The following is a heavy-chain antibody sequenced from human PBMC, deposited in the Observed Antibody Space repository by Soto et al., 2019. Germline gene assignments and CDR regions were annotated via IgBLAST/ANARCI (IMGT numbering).Heavy chain of an antibody. V-gene: IGHV4-34*01. CDR2: INHSGST. CDR1: GGSFSGYY. CDR3: ARGGLWFGDYYYYMDV. Sequence: SETLSLTCAVYGGSFSGYYWSWIRQPPGKGLEWIGEINHSGSTNYNPSLKSRVTISVDTSKNQFSLKLSSVTAADTAVYYCARGGLWFGDYYYYMDVWGKGTTVTVSS. D-gene: IGHD3-10*01. J-gene: IGHJ6*03.